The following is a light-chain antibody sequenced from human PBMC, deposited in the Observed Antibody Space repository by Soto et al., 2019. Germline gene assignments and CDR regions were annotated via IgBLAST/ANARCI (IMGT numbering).Light chain of an antibody. CDR1: QSVSSN. CDR3: QQYNNWPGT. V-gene: IGKV3-15*01. Sequence: EIVMTQSPATLSVSPRERATLSCRASQSVSSNLAWYQQKPGQAPRLLIYVASTRATGIPARFSGSGSGTEFTLTISSLQSEDFAVYYCQQYNNWPGTFGQGTKVEIK. J-gene: IGKJ1*01. CDR2: VAS.